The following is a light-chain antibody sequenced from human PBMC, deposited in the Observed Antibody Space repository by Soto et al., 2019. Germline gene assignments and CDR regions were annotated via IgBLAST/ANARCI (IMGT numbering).Light chain of an antibody. CDR3: HQFGSSPYT. V-gene: IGKV3-20*01. Sequence: EIVLTQSPGTLSLSPGERATLSCRASQSVSSNYLAWYQQIPGQAPRLLIYGASSRATGIPDRFRGSGSGTDFTLTISRLEPEDCAVYYCHQFGSSPYTFGQGTKLVI. CDR1: QSVSSNY. J-gene: IGKJ2*01. CDR2: GAS.